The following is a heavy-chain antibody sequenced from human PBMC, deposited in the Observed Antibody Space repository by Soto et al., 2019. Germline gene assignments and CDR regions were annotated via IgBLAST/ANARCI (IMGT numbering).Heavy chain of an antibody. J-gene: IGHJ4*02. CDR3: VRDSGRGFYFDY. CDR1: GFTFSDHY. CDR2: IRNRPNSYTT. V-gene: IGHV3-72*01. Sequence: EVQLVESGGGLVQPGGSLRLSCPASGFTFSDHYMDWVRQAPGKGLEWVGRIRNRPNSYTTQYAASVKGRFAVLRDDSENLVYLQMNDLTTEDTAVYYCVRDSGRGFYFDYWGQGAQVTVSS. D-gene: IGHD3-10*01.